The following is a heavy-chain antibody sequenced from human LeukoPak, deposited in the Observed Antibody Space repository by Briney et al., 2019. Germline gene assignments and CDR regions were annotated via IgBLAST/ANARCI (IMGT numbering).Heavy chain of an antibody. Sequence: GGSLRLSCAASGGTFSSYAISWVRQAPGQGLEWMGGIIPIFGTANYAQKFQGRVTITADESTSTAYMELSSLRSEDTAVYYCASYDYSNYQTYYYYYYMDVWGKGTTVTVSS. D-gene: IGHD4-11*01. CDR1: GGTFSSYA. V-gene: IGHV1-69*01. CDR3: ASYDYSNYQTYYYYYYMDV. CDR2: IIPIFGTA. J-gene: IGHJ6*03.